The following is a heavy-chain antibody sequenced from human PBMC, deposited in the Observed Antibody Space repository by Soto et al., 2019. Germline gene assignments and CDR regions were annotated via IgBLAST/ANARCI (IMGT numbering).Heavy chain of an antibody. V-gene: IGHV1-18*01. CDR2: ISADTGNT. CDR3: AREGTIRTDAFDL. J-gene: IGHJ3*01. Sequence: ASVKVSCKASGYTFTNYGISCVRQAPGQVLEWMGWISADTGNTNYAQKLQDRVTLTTDTSTTTAFMELRSLTSDDTALYFCAREGTIRTDAFDLWGQGTMVTVSS. D-gene: IGHD2-2*02. CDR1: GYTFTNYG.